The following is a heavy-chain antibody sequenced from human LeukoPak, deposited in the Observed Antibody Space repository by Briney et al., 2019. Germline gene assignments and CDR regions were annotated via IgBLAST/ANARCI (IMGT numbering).Heavy chain of an antibody. Sequence: GGSLRLSCAASGFTFSSYWMSWVRQAPGKGLEWVANIKQDGSEKYYVDSVKGRFTISRDNAKNSLYLQMNSLRAEDTAVYYCARDKSRYCSGGSCFIKYYYYYMDVWGKGTTVTISS. CDR1: GFTFSSYW. CDR3: ARDKSRYCSGGSCFIKYYYYYMDV. CDR2: IKQDGSEK. V-gene: IGHV3-7*01. D-gene: IGHD2-15*01. J-gene: IGHJ6*03.